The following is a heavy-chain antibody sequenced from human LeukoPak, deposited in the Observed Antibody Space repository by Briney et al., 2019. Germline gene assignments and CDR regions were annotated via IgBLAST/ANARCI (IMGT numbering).Heavy chain of an antibody. V-gene: IGHV4-34*01. CDR2: INHSGST. D-gene: IGHD3-10*01. CDR3: ARDSGTTGEVKFDP. Sequence: SETLSLTCAVYGGSFSGYYWSWIRQPPGKGLEWIGEINHSGSTNYNPSLKSRVTISVDTSKNQFSLKLMSVTAADTAVCYCARDSGTTGEVKFDPWGQGTLVTVSS. CDR1: GGSFSGYY. J-gene: IGHJ5*02.